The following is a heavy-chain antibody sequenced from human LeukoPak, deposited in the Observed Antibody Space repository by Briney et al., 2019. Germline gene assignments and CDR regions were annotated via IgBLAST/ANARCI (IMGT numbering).Heavy chain of an antibody. D-gene: IGHD3-10*01. J-gene: IGHJ6*02. V-gene: IGHV1-69*05. Sequence: GASVTVSCKASGGTFSSYAISWVRQAPGQGLEWMGGIIPIFGTANYAQKFQGRVTMTRDTSISTAYMELSRLRSDNTAVYYCARERGYYYGSGSYYGMDVWGQGTTVTVSS. CDR2: IIPIFGTA. CDR1: GGTFSSYA. CDR3: ARERGYYYGSGSYYGMDV.